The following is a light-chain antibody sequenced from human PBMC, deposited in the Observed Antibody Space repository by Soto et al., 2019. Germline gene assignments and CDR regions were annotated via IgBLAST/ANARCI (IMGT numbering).Light chain of an antibody. CDR1: QSVSSK. J-gene: IGKJ1*01. CDR2: DAS. V-gene: IGKV3-15*01. Sequence: EVAMTQSPATLSVSPGERATLSYRASQSVSSKLAWYQQKPGQAPRLLIYDASTRATGIPARFSGSGSGTEFTLTISSLQSEDFAVYYCQQFNNWPRTFGQGTKV. CDR3: QQFNNWPRT.